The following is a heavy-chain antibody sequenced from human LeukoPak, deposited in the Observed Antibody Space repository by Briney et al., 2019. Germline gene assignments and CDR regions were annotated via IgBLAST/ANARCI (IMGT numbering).Heavy chain of an antibody. D-gene: IGHD5-12*01. CDR1: GGSFSGYY. Sequence: SETLSLTCAVYGGSFSGYYWSWIRQPPGKGLEWIGEINHSGSTNYNPSLKSRVTISVDTFKNQFSLKLSSVTAADTAVYYCARGYGEYSGYDYVYYFDYWGQGTLVTVSS. V-gene: IGHV4-34*01. CDR3: ARGYGEYSGYDYVYYFDY. CDR2: INHSGST. J-gene: IGHJ4*02.